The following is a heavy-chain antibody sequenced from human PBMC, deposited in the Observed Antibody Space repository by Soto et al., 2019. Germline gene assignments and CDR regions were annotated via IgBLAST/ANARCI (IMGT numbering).Heavy chain of an antibody. Sequence: SETLSLTCAVYGGSFSGYYWSWIRQPPGKGLEWIGEINHSGSTNYNPSLKSRVTISEDTSKNQFSLKLTSVTAADTAVYYCASGSSGWYPGYWGQGNLVTVS. D-gene: IGHD6-19*01. CDR3: ASGSSGWYPGY. V-gene: IGHV4-34*01. CDR2: INHSGST. J-gene: IGHJ4*02. CDR1: GGSFSGYY.